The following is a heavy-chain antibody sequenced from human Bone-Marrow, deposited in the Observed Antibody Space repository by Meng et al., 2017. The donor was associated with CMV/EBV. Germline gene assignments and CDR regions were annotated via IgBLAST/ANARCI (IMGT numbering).Heavy chain of an antibody. CDR1: GFTFSDYY. CDR3: ARVMSYGAQGLYYGMDV. Sequence: GESLKTSCAASGFTFSDYYMSWMRQAPGKGLEWVSYISSSGSTIYYADPVKGRFTISRDNAKNSLYLQMNSLRAEDTAVHYCARVMSYGAQGLYYGMDVWGQGTTVTVSS. CDR2: ISSSGSTI. D-gene: IGHD4-17*01. V-gene: IGHV3-11*01. J-gene: IGHJ6*02.